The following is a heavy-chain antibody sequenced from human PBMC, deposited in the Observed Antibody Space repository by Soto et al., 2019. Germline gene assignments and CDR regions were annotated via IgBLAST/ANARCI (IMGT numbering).Heavy chain of an antibody. CDR1: GFTVSSNY. Sequence: EVQLVETGGGLIQPGGSLRLSCAASGFTVSSNYMNWVRQAPGKGLEWVSIIYSGGSTYYADSVKGRFTISRDSSKNTLYLQINSLRAEDTAVYYCARETIYHYYTMDIWGQGTAVTVSS. CDR2: IYSGGST. CDR3: ARETIYHYYTMDI. J-gene: IGHJ6*02. V-gene: IGHV3-53*02.